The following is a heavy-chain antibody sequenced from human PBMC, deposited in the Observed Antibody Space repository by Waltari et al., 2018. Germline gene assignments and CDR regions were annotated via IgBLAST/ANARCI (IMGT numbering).Heavy chain of an antibody. J-gene: IGHJ6*03. Sequence: QVQLQESGPGLVKPSETLSLTCTVSGGSISSYYWSWIRKPPGKGLEWIGYIYYSGSTNYNPSLKSRVTISVDTSKNQFSLKLSSVTAADTAVYYCARVGYSSSWYKPYYYYYMDVWGKGTTVTVSS. D-gene: IGHD6-13*01. CDR3: ARVGYSSSWYKPYYYYYMDV. CDR1: GGSISSYY. V-gene: IGHV4-59*01. CDR2: IYYSGST.